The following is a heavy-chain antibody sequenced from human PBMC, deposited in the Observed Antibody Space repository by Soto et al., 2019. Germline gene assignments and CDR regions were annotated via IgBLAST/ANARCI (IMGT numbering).Heavy chain of an antibody. V-gene: IGHV1-18*01. CDR1: GYTFTSYG. CDR2: ISAYNGNT. CDR3: ATLDYGDYPPTFDY. D-gene: IGHD4-17*01. J-gene: IGHJ4*02. Sequence: ASVKVSCKASGYTFTSYGISWVRQAPGQGLEWVGWISAYNGNTNYAQKLQGRVTMTTDTSTSTAYMELRSLRSDDTAVYYCATLDYGDYPPTFDYWGQGTLVTVSS.